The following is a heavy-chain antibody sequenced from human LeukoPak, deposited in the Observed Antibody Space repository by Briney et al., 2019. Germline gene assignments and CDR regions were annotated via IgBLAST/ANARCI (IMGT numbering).Heavy chain of an antibody. CDR2: INHSGGT. J-gene: IGHJ6*02. V-gene: IGHV4-34*01. Sequence: SETLSLTCAVYGGSLSGFYWSWIRQSPGKGLEWIGEINHSGGTNFNPSLKSRVTISVDTSKSHFSLRLSSVTGADTAVYYCATTRPGPTYFYYGLGVWGQGTTVTVSS. D-gene: IGHD4-17*01. CDR1: GGSLSGFY. CDR3: ATTRPGPTYFYYGLGV.